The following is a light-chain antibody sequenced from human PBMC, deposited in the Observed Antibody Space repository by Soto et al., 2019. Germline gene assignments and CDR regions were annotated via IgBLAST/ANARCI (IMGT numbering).Light chain of an antibody. CDR3: SSYTSSRNVV. CDR1: SSDVGGYNY. J-gene: IGLJ2*01. Sequence: QSALTQPASVSGSPGQSITISCTGTSSDVGGYNYVSWYQQHLGKAPKLMIYDVSNRPSGVSNRFSGSKSGNTASLTISGLQAEDEADYYCSSYTSSRNVVFGGGTKVTVL. CDR2: DVS. V-gene: IGLV2-14*01.